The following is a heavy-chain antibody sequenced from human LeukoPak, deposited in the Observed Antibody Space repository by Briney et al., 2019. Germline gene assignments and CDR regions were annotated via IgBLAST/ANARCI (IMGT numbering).Heavy chain of an antibody. V-gene: IGHV3-73*01. CDR3: SRLSYDSSGYYYDN. CDR2: IRSKANSYAT. CDR1: GFSFSVSA. D-gene: IGHD3-22*01. J-gene: IGHJ4*02. Sequence: GGSLRLSCAASGFSFSVSAMHWVRQAPGKGLEWVGLIRSKANSYATAYAASVKGRFTISRDDSKNTAYLQMNSLKTEDTAVYYCSRLSYDSSGYYYDNWGQGTLVTVSS.